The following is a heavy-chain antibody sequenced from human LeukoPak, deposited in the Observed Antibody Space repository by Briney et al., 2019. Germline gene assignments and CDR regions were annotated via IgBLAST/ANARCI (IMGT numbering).Heavy chain of an antibody. J-gene: IGHJ3*02. V-gene: IGHV4-34*01. D-gene: IGHD7-27*01. Sequence: SETLSLTCAVYGGSFSGYYWSWIRQPPGKGLEWIGEINHSGSTNYNPSLKSRVTISVDTSKNQFSLKLSSVTAADTAVYYCASVGKPHQSWGRRVGAFDIWGQGTMVTVSS. CDR2: INHSGST. CDR3: ASVGKPHQSWGRRVGAFDI. CDR1: GGSFSGYY.